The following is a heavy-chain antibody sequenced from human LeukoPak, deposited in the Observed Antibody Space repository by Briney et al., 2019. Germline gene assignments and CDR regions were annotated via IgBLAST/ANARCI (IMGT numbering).Heavy chain of an antibody. Sequence: ASVKVSCKASGGTFSSYAISWVRQAPGQGLEWMGRIIPILGIANYAQKFQGRVTITADKSTSTAYMELSSLRSEDTAVYYCARDVERWLHTGAFDIWGQGTMVTVSS. V-gene: IGHV1-69*04. CDR3: ARDVERWLHTGAFDI. J-gene: IGHJ3*02. D-gene: IGHD5-24*01. CDR2: IIPILGIA. CDR1: GGTFSSYA.